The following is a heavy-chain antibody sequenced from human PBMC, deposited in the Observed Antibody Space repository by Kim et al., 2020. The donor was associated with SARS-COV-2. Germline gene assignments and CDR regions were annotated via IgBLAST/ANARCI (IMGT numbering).Heavy chain of an antibody. V-gene: IGHV4-61*01. CDR3: ARGTITMVQGAFDY. J-gene: IGHJ4*02. CDR2: IYYSGST. Sequence: SETLSLTCTVSGGSVSSGSYYWSWIRQPPGKGLEWIGYIYYSGSTNYNPSLKSRVTISVDTSKNQFSLKLSSVTAADTAVYYCARGTITMVQGAFDYWGQGTLVTVSS. D-gene: IGHD3-10*01. CDR1: GGSVSSGSYY.